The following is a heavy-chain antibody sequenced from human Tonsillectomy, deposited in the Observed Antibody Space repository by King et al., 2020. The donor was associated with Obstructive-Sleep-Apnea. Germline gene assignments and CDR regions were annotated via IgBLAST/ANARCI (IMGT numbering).Heavy chain of an antibody. CDR3: ARDSSQTWHYGSEKYDHNKFDH. Sequence: EVQLVESGGGLVQPGGSLRLSCAASGFTFSNYWMSWVRQAPGKGLEWVANINQGGSEKDYVDSVKGRFTLSRDNAKNSLYLQMNSLRAEDTAVYYCARDSSQTWHYGSEKYDHNKFDHWGQGTLVTVSS. J-gene: IGHJ4*02. CDR1: GFTFSNYW. D-gene: IGHD3-10*01. CDR2: INQGGSEK. V-gene: IGHV3-7*01.